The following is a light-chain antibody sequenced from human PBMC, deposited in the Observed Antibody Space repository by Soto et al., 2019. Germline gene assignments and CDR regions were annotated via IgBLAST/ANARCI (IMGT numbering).Light chain of an antibody. CDR3: QQYDSFPWT. V-gene: IGKV1-5*01. CDR1: QDISKW. J-gene: IGKJ1*01. CDR2: DAS. Sequence: DIQMPQSASTLSASVGDTVALTCRASQDISKWLAWYQQKPGKPPKLLIYDASGLDSGVPSRFSGSGYGTEFTLTISGLQPEDFATFYCQQYDSFPWTLGPGTKVDIK.